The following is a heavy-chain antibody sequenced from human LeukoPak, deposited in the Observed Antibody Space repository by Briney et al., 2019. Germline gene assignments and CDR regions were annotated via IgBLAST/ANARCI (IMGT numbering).Heavy chain of an antibody. D-gene: IGHD2-2*01. V-gene: IGHV4-59*01. J-gene: IGHJ6*02. CDR3: ARGGYCSSTSCYPPYYYGMDV. CDR2: IYYSGST. CDR1: GGSISSYY. Sequence: PSETLSPTCTVSGGSISSYYWSWIRQPPGKGLEWIGYIYYSGSTNYNPSLKSRVTISVDTSKNQFSLKLSSVTAADTAVYYCARGGYCSSTSCYPPYYYGMDVWGQGTTVTVSS.